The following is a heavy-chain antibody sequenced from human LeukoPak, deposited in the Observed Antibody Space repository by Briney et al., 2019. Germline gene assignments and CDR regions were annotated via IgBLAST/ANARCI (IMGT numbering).Heavy chain of an antibody. V-gene: IGHV3-7*01. Sequence: GGSLRLSCAASGFTFSSYWMSWVRQAPGKGLEWVANIKQDGSEKYYVDSEKGRFTISRDNAKNSLYLQMNSLRAEDTAVYYCARTGTRGAIRGYYMDVWGKGTTVTISS. CDR1: GFTFSSYW. J-gene: IGHJ6*03. D-gene: IGHD3-10*01. CDR3: ARTGTRGAIRGYYMDV. CDR2: IKQDGSEK.